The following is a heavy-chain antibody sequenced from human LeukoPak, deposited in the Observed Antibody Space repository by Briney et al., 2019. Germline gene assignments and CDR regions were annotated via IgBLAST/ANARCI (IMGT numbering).Heavy chain of an antibody. Sequence: GGSLRLSCAASGFIFSDTYINWVRQIPGTGPEWVGLIKNKADRGEIEYAAPVKDRFTISRDDSKNTVYLQMSSLKTEDTAVYYCTTESSGSLPYWGQGTLVTVSS. J-gene: IGHJ4*02. CDR1: GFIFSDTY. CDR2: IKNKADRGEI. D-gene: IGHD1-26*01. V-gene: IGHV3-15*07. CDR3: TTESSGSLPY.